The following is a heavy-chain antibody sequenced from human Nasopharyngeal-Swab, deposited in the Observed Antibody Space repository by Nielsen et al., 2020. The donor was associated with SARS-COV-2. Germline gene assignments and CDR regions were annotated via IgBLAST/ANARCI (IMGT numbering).Heavy chain of an antibody. Sequence: GESLKISCTTSGFTFGDYALSWVRQAPGKGLEWVGFTRIKAFGETPEYAASVKGRFTISSDASKSIAYLQMNSLKIEDTGMYYCTRSGRAATKTRYFDYWGQGTLVTVSS. CDR3: TRSGRAATKTRYFDY. D-gene: IGHD2-15*01. J-gene: IGHJ4*02. V-gene: IGHV3-49*04. CDR2: TRIKAFGETP. CDR1: GFTFGDYA.